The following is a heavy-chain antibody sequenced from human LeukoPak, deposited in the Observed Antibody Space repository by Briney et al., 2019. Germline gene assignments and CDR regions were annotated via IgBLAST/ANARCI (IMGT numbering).Heavy chain of an antibody. CDR2: IYHSGGT. CDR1: GDSVSSGGYS. CDR3: ASINRYYYYMDV. J-gene: IGHJ6*03. V-gene: IGHV4-30-2*01. Sequence: SETLSLTCTVSGDSVSSGGYSWSWIRQPPGKGLEWLGYIYHSGGTSYNPSLKTRVTISVDRSKNQFSLKLSSVTAADTAVYYCASINRYYYYMDVWGKGTTVTVSS. D-gene: IGHD1-14*01.